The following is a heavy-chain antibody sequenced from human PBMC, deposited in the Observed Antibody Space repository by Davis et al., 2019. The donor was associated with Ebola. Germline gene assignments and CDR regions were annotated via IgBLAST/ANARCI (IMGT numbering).Heavy chain of an antibody. V-gene: IGHV4-34*01. CDR3: ARGSGILALKDYYMDV. CDR2: INHSGST. CDR1: GGSFSGYY. Sequence: PSETLPLTCAVYGGSFSGYYWSWIRQPPGKGLEWIGEINHSGSTNYNPSLKSRVTISVDTSKNQFSLKLSSVTAADTAVYYCARGSGILALKDYYMDVWGKGTTVTVSS. J-gene: IGHJ6*03.